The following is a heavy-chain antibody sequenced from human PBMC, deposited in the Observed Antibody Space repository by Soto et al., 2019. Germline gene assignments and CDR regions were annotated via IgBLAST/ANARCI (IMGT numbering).Heavy chain of an antibody. J-gene: IGHJ4*02. D-gene: IGHD5-12*01. Sequence: QVQLQESGPGLVKPSQTLSLTCTVSGGSISSGGYYWSWIRQHPGKCLEWIGYIYYSGSTYYNPSLKIRVTVSVDTSKNQFSLKLSSVTAADTAVYYCARGRGIVATINRSLLFDYWGQGTLVTVSS. V-gene: IGHV4-31*03. CDR2: IYYSGST. CDR3: ARGRGIVATINRSLLFDY. CDR1: GGSISSGGYY.